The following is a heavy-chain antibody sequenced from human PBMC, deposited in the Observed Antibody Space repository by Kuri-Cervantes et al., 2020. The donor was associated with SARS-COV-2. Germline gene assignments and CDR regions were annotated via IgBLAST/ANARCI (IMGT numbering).Heavy chain of an antibody. CDR2: ISSSSSTI. CDR3: ARDKSGSWYRVGYYMDV. J-gene: IGHJ6*03. Sequence: GGSLRLSCAASGFTFSSYSMNWVRQAPGKGLEWVSYISSSSSTIYYADSVKGRFTISRDNAKNSLYLQMNSLRAEDTAVYYCARDKSGSWYRVGYYMDVWGKGTTVTVSS. CDR1: GFTFSSYS. D-gene: IGHD6-13*01. V-gene: IGHV3-48*04.